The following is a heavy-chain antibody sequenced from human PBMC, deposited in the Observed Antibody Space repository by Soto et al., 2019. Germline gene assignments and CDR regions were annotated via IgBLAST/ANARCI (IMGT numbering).Heavy chain of an antibody. CDR3: ASRALGADYFDY. D-gene: IGHD3-10*01. V-gene: IGHV4-59*08. CDR1: GDSIRNYY. J-gene: IGHJ4*02. CDR2: IYYSGST. Sequence: SETLSLTCTVSGDSIRNYYWSWIRQPPGKGLEWIGYIYYSGSTSYNSPLKSRVTISIDTSKNQFSLKLSSVTAADTAVYYCASRALGADYFDYWGQGTLVTVSS.